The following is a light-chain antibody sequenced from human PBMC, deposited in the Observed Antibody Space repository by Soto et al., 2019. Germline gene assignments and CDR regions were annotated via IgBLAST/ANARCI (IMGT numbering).Light chain of an antibody. CDR1: SSDVGGYNF. Sequence: QSALTQPRSVSGSPGQSVTISCTGTSSDVGGYNFVSWYLQHPGKAPKLLIYDVTKRPSGVPDRFSGSKSGNTASLTISGLQAEDEGDYFCCSYAVNYSYVFGTGTKLTVL. CDR2: DVT. J-gene: IGLJ1*01. CDR3: CSYAVNYSYV. V-gene: IGLV2-11*01.